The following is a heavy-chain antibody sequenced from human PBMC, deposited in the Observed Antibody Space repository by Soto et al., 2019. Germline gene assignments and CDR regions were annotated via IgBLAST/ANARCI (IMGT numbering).Heavy chain of an antibody. J-gene: IGHJ6*02. CDR1: GYTFTNYD. CDR3: ARGRRYCTTTSCYPPALFPYGMDV. V-gene: IGHV1-8*01. CDR2: INPDSDNT. D-gene: IGHD2-2*01. Sequence: ASVKVSCKTSGYTFTNYDINWVRQAAGQGLEWMGWINPDSDNTGYAQKFQGRVTMTRGTSISTAYMELNSLRSEDTAVYYCARGRRYCTTTSCYPPALFPYGMDVWGQGTTVTVSS.